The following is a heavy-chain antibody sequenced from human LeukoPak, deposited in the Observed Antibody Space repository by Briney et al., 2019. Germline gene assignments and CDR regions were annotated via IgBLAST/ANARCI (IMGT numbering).Heavy chain of an antibody. Sequence: ASVKVSCKASGYTFTGYYMHWVRQAPGQGLEWMGWINPNSGGTNYAQKFQGRVTMTRDTSISTAYMELSSLRSEDTAVYYCATDSIADYYDSSGYHRFDYWGQGTLVTVSS. V-gene: IGHV1-2*02. CDR1: GYTFTGYY. CDR3: ATDSIADYYDSSGYHRFDY. J-gene: IGHJ4*02. D-gene: IGHD3-22*01. CDR2: INPNSGGT.